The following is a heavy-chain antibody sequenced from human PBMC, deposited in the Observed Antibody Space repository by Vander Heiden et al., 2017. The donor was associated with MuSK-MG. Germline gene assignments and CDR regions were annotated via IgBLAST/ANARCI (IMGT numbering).Heavy chain of an antibody. CDR3: AKDQGYTYGHSFDY. Sequence: QVQLVESGGGVVQPGGSLRLSCAASGFTLISFSMRWVRQAPGKGLEWVALTHSDGSQKYYADSVKGRFTISRDYSKNTLYLEMNSLRVEDTAVYYCAKDQGYTYGHSFDYWGQGTLVTVSS. V-gene: IGHV3-30*02. D-gene: IGHD5-18*01. CDR2: THSDGSQK. CDR1: GFTLISFS. J-gene: IGHJ4*02.